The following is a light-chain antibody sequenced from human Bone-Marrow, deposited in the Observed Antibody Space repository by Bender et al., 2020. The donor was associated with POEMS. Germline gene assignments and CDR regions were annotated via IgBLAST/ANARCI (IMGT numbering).Light chain of an antibody. CDR3: EKWDDTLNGWV. V-gene: IGLV1-44*01. CDR2: NNS. J-gene: IGLJ3*02. Sequence: QSVLTQPPSASGTPGQRVTISCSGSSSKFGSYPVNWYQQLPGAAPKLVIFNNSQRPSGVPDRFSGSNSGTSASLATSGILSDDEADIYCEKWDDTLNGWVFGGGTKLTVL. CDR1: SSKFGSYP.